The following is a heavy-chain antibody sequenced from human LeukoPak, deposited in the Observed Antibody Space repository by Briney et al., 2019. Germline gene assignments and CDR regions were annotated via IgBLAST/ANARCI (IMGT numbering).Heavy chain of an antibody. CDR1: GYTFTSYG. CDR3: ARGWPVEIAARRAETRDKYNWFDP. CDR2: ISAYNGNT. D-gene: IGHD6-6*01. J-gene: IGHJ5*02. V-gene: IGHV1-18*01. Sequence: ASVKVSCKASGYTFTSYGISWVRQAPGQGLEWMGWISAYNGNTNYAQKFQGRVTMTRDTSISTAYMELSRLRSDDTAVYYCARGWPVEIAARRAETRDKYNWFDPWGQGTLVTVSS.